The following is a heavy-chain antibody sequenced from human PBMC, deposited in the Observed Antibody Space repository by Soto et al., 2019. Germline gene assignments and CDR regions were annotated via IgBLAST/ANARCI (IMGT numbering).Heavy chain of an antibody. CDR2: IYYSGST. CDR1: GGSISSYY. D-gene: IGHD5-12*01. V-gene: IGHV4-59*01. Sequence: SETLSLTCTVSGGSISSYYWSWIRQPPGKGLEWIGYIYYSGSTNYNPSLKSRVTISVDTSKNQFSLKLSSVTAADTAVYYCASCSRGYSGYYYMDVWGKGTTVTVSS. CDR3: ASCSRGYSGYYYMDV. J-gene: IGHJ6*03.